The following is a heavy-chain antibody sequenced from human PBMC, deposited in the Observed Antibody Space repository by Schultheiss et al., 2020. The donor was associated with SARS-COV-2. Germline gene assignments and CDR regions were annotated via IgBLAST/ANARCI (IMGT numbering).Heavy chain of an antibody. D-gene: IGHD6-19*01. Sequence: SETLSLTCTVSGGSISSGSYYWSWIRQPAGKGLEWIGYIYYSGSTNYNPSLKSRVTISVDTSKNQFSLKLSSVTAADTAVYYCAREPYSSGLDYWGQGTLVTVSS. CDR3: AREPYSSGLDY. CDR1: GGSISSGSYY. J-gene: IGHJ4*02. V-gene: IGHV4-61*10. CDR2: IYYSGST.